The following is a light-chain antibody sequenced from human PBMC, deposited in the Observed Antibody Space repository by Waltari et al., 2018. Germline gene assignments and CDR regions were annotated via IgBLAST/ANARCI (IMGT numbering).Light chain of an antibody. CDR1: QSVSRF. CDR2: GAS. Sequence: EIVLTQSPGTLSLSPGERGTLSCRASQSVSRFLAWYQQIPSQPPRLLIYGASTRATGIPDRFSGSGSGTDFSLTISRLEPEDFAVYYCQKYDRLPATFGQGTKVEIK. CDR3: QKYDRLPAT. J-gene: IGKJ1*01. V-gene: IGKV3-20*01.